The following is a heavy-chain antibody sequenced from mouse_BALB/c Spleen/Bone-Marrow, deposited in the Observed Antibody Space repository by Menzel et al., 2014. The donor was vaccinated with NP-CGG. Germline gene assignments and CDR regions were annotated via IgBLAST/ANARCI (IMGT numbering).Heavy chain of an antibody. CDR1: GFTFTDYY. V-gene: IGHV7-3*02. CDR2: IRNKANGYTT. Sequence: VQLQQSGGGLVQPGGSLRLSCATSGFTFTDYYMNWVRQPPGKALEWLAFIRNKANGYTTEYSASVKGRFTISRDNSQSILYLQMNALRPEDSATYYCAREMRGLLFDSWGQGTTLTISS. CDR3: AREMRGLLFDS. J-gene: IGHJ2*01.